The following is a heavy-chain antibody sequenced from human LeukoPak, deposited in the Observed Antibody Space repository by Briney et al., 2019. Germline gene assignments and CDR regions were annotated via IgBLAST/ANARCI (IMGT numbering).Heavy chain of an antibody. CDR3: ARDDGGNDNSDY. CDR2: MNPNSGNT. J-gene: IGHJ4*02. CDR1: GYTFTSYD. D-gene: IGHD4-23*01. Sequence: ASVKVSCKASGYTFTSYDINWVRQATGQGLEWMGWMNPNSGNTGYAQKFQGRVTMTRNTSISTAYMELSSLRSEDTAVYYCARDDGGNDNSDYWGQGTLVTVSS. V-gene: IGHV1-8*01.